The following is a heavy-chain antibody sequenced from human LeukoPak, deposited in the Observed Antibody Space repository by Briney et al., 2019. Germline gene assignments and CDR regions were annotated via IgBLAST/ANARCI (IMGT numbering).Heavy chain of an antibody. V-gene: IGHV3-9*01. CDR3: AKGSSGYYYPFDY. D-gene: IGHD3-22*01. Sequence: YPGGSLRLSCGASGFTFDDYAMHWVRQAPGKGLEWVSGISWNSGSIGYADSVKGRFTISRDNAKNSLYLQMNSLRAEDTALYYCAKGSSGYYYPFDYWGQGTLVTVSS. CDR2: ISWNSGSI. J-gene: IGHJ4*02. CDR1: GFTFDDYA.